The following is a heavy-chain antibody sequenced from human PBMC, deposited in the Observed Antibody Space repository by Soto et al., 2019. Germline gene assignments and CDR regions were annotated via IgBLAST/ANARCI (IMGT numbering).Heavy chain of an antibody. V-gene: IGHV3-74*01. D-gene: IGHD1-26*01. CDR3: ARVGLGAFDALDV. CDR2: INSDGRSR. CDR1: GFTFRGYW. Sequence: GGSLRLYCAASGFTFRGYWMHWVRQVPGKGLVWVSRINSDGRSRSYADSVKSLVTISSDTAKTTLHLQMISLRAEDTAVYYCARVGLGAFDALDVWGQGTLVAVPS. J-gene: IGHJ3*01.